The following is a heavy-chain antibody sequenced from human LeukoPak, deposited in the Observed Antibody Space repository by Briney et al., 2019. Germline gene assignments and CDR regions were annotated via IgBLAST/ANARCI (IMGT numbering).Heavy chain of an antibody. CDR1: GGSISSYY. V-gene: IGHV4-59*01. CDR2: IYYSGST. D-gene: IGHD6-19*01. Sequence: SETLSLTCTVSGGSISSYYWSRIRQPPGKGLEWIGYIYYSGSTNYNPSLKSRATISVDTSKNQFSLKLSSVTAADTAVYYCARAREQWLVYGAFDIWGQGTMVTVSS. CDR3: ARAREQWLVYGAFDI. J-gene: IGHJ3*02.